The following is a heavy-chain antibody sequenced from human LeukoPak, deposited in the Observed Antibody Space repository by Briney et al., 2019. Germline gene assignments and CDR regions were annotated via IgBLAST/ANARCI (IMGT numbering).Heavy chain of an antibody. CDR2: INPHSGGR. D-gene: IGHD2-2*01. Sequence: ASVKVSCKASGYTFTAYFMHWVRQAPGQGLEWMGWINPHSGGRNYAQKFQGRVTMTRDTSISTAYMELSRLRSDDTAVYYCARGDRYCISTNCSPDYWGQGTLVTVSP. J-gene: IGHJ4*02. V-gene: IGHV1-2*02. CDR1: GYTFTAYF. CDR3: ARGDRYCISTNCSPDY.